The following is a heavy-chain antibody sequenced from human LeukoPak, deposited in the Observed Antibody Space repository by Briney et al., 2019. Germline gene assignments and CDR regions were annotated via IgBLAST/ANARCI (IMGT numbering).Heavy chain of an antibody. D-gene: IGHD5-18*01. CDR3: ARVDTAMVTDYYYYMDV. Sequence: GGSLRLYCAASGFTVSSNYMSWVRQAPGKGLEWVSVIYSGGSTYYADSVKGRFTISRDNSKNTLYLQMNSLRAEDTAVYYCARVDTAMVTDYYYYMDVWGKGTTVTVSS. CDR1: GFTVSSNY. J-gene: IGHJ6*03. V-gene: IGHV3-53*01. CDR2: IYSGGST.